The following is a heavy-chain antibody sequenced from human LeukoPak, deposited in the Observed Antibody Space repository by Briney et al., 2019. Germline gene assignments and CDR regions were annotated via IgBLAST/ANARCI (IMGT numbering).Heavy chain of an antibody. V-gene: IGHV3-53*01. CDR2: IYSSGST. D-gene: IGHD1-20*01. Sequence: GGSLRLSCAASGLTVSSNYMSWVRQAPGKGLEWVSLIYSSGSTYYADSVKGRFTMPRDNAKNSLYLQMNSLRAEDTAVYYCARAIPGDGMDVWGQGTTVTVSS. J-gene: IGHJ6*02. CDR3: ARAIPGDGMDV. CDR1: GLTVSSNY.